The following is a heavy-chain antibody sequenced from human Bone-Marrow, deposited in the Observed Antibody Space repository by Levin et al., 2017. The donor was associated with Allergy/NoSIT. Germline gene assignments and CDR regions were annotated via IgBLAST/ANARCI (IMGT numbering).Heavy chain of an antibody. Sequence: PGGSLRLSCAASGFSFNNYSMNWVRQAPGKGLEWVSSISSRSSHIYYVDSVEGRFTISRDNAKNSLFLQMNSLRAAATAVYYCARAKQGYIYDPFDMWGQGTMVTVSS. CDR1: GFSFNNYS. CDR3: ARAKQGYIYDPFDM. CDR2: ISSRSSHI. V-gene: IGHV3-21*01. D-gene: IGHD5-18*01. J-gene: IGHJ3*02.